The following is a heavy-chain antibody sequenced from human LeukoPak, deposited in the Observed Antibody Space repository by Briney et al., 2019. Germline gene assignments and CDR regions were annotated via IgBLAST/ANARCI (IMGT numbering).Heavy chain of an antibody. J-gene: IGHJ4*02. V-gene: IGHV4-59*01. CDR3: ARDMRYPEY. Sequence: KPSETLSLTCTVSGGSIRSYYWSWIRQSPGKGLEWIGYIYDSGTTNYNPSLKSRVTISVDTSKNQFSLKLRSVTAANTAVYYCARDMRYPEYWGQGTLVTVSS. CDR2: IYDSGTT. CDR1: GGSIRSYY. D-gene: IGHD1-26*01.